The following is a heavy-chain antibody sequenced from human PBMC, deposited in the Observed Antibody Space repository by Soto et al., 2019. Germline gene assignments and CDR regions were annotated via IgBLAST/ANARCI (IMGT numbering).Heavy chain of an antibody. CDR3: ARAEPGYYFDY. CDR2: INPNSSAT. J-gene: IGHJ4*02. CDR1: GYTFTGCY. D-gene: IGHD2-15*01. V-gene: IGHV1-2*02. Sequence: ASVKVSCKASGYTFTGCYMHWVRQAPGQGLEWMGWINPNSSATDYAQRFQGRVTMTRDTSISTAYMELSGLRSDDTAVYYCARAEPGYYFDYWGQGTLVTVSS.